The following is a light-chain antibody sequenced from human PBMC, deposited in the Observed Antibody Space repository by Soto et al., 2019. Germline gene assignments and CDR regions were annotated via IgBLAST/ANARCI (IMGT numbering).Light chain of an antibody. Sequence: QSVLTQPPSVSGXPGQRVTIXXTGSSSNIGAGYDVHWYHQLPGTAPKLLIYGNNNRPSGVPDRFSGSRSGTSASLAITGLQAEDEADYYCQSYDSSLSVWVFGGGTKLTVL. CDR2: GNN. J-gene: IGLJ3*02. CDR1: SSNIGAGYD. V-gene: IGLV1-40*01. CDR3: QSYDSSLSVWV.